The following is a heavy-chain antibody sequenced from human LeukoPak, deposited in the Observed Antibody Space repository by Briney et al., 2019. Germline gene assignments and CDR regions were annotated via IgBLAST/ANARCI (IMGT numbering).Heavy chain of an antibody. J-gene: IGHJ4*02. CDR2: ISYDGSNK. CDR3: AKEKAYLRGFFDY. CDR1: GFTFSSYA. D-gene: IGHD2-2*01. Sequence: GRSLRLPCAASGFTFSSYAMHWVRRAPGKGLEWVAVISYDGSNKYYADSVKGRFTISRDNSKNTLYLQMNSLRAEDTAVYYCAKEKAYLRGFFDYWGQGTLVTVSS. V-gene: IGHV3-30-3*01.